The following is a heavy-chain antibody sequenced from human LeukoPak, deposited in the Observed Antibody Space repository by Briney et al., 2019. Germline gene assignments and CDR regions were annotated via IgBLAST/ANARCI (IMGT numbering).Heavy chain of an antibody. CDR1: GYTFTGYY. D-gene: IGHD3-22*01. V-gene: IGHV1-69*13. J-gene: IGHJ4*02. CDR2: IIPIFGTA. CDR3: ARGYDSSGYYFDY. Sequence: SVKVSCKASGYTFTGYYMHWVRQAPGQGLEWMGGIIPIFGTANYAQKFQGRVTITADESTSTAYMELSSLRSEDTAVYYCARGYDSSGYYFDYWGQGTLVTVSS.